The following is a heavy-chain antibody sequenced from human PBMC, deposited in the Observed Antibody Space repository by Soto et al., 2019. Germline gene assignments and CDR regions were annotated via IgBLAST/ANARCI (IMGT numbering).Heavy chain of an antibody. V-gene: IGHV3-48*03. CDR3: ARGGPGGTVTTIKNYYYYGMDV. CDR2: ISSSGSTI. CDR1: GFTFSSYE. J-gene: IGHJ6*02. Sequence: GGSLRLSCAASGFTFSSYEMNWVRQAPGKGLEWVSYISSSGSTIYYADSVKGRFTISRDNAKNSLYLQMNSLRAEDTAVYYCARGGPGGTVTTIKNYYYYGMDVWGQGTTVTVSS. D-gene: IGHD4-17*01.